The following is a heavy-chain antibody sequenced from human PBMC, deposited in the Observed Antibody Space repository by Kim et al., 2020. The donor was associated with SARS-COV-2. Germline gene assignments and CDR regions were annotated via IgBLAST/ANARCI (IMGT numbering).Heavy chain of an antibody. CDR3: ARGIAAAGTLLPPFDP. V-gene: IGHV4-59*01. CDR1: GGSISSYY. J-gene: IGHJ5*02. D-gene: IGHD6-13*01. Sequence: SETLSLTCTVSGGSISSYYWSWIRQPPGKGLEWIGSIYYSGSTNYNPSLKSRVTISVDTSKNQFSLKLSSVTAAETAVYYCARGIAAAGTLLPPFDPWGQGTRVTVS. CDR2: IYYSGST.